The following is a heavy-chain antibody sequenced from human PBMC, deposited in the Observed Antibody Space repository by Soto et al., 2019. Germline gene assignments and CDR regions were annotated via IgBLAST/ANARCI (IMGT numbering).Heavy chain of an antibody. D-gene: IGHD3-3*01. Sequence: PSETLSLTCTVSGGSISSYYWSWIRQPPGKGLEWIGYIYYSGSTNYNPSLKSRVTISVDTSKNQFSLKLSSVTAADTAVYYCARGGHYDFWSGYLFDYWGQGTLVTVSS. J-gene: IGHJ4*02. CDR1: GGSISSYY. CDR3: ARGGHYDFWSGYLFDY. V-gene: IGHV4-59*01. CDR2: IYYSGST.